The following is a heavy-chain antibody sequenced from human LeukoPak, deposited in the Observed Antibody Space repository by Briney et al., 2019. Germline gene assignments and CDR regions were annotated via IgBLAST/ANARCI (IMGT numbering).Heavy chain of an antibody. CDR2: IKQDGSEK. J-gene: IGHJ4*02. D-gene: IGHD6-13*01. Sequence: GGSLRLSCAASGFTFSISAMSWVRQAPGKGLEWVANIKQDGSEKYYVDSVKGRFTISRDNAKNSLYLQMNSLRAEDTAVYYCARVGVLSSSWLLYWGQGTLVTVSS. V-gene: IGHV3-7*01. CDR3: ARVGVLSSSWLLY. CDR1: GFTFSISA.